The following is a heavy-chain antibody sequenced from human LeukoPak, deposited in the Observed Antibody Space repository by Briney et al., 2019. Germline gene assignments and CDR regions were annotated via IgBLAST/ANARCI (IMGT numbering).Heavy chain of an antibody. J-gene: IGHJ4*02. V-gene: IGHV1-2*06. D-gene: IGHD2-21*02. CDR2: VNPNSGVT. CDR3: ARAQYCGGDCYSGIDY. Sequence: ASVKVSCKASGYTFIGYYMHWVRQAPGQGLEWMGRVNPNSGVTIYAQKFQGRVTMTRDTSITTAYMELSRLTSDDTAVYYCARAQYCGGDCYSGIDYWGQGTLVTVSS. CDR1: GYTFIGYY.